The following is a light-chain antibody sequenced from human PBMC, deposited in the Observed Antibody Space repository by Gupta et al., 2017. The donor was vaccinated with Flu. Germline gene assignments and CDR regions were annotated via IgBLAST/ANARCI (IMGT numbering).Light chain of an antibody. CDR3: QSYDSSLSGAV. V-gene: IGLV1-40*01. Sequence: VTISCTGSWSNIGGGHKVHWYRLLPGTAPQLLISGDSNRPSGVPDRFSGSKSGSSASLTITGLQTEDETDYYCQSYDSSLSGAVFGGGTKLTVL. CDR1: WSNIGGGHK. CDR2: GDS. J-gene: IGLJ2*01.